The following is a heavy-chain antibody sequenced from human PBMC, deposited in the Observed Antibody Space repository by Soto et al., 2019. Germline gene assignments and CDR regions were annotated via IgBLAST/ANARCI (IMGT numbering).Heavy chain of an antibody. D-gene: IGHD6-6*01. V-gene: IGHV1-69*06. CDR2: IIPIFGTA. CDR3: ARSADSSSPYYYYYYGMDV. Sequence: SVKVSCKTSGGTFSSYAISWVRQAPGQGLEWMGGIIPIFGTANYAQKFQGRVTITADKSTSTAYMELSSLRSEDTAVYYCARSADSSSPYYYYYYGMDVWGQGTTVTVSS. J-gene: IGHJ6*02. CDR1: GGTFSSYA.